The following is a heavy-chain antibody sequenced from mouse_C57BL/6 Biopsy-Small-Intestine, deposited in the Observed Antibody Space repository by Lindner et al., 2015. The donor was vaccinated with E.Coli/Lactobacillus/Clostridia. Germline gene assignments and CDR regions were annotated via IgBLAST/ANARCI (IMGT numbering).Heavy chain of an antibody. D-gene: IGHD4-1*01. CDR3: TRAANWDGFDY. J-gene: IGHJ2*02. CDR1: GYSFTRYW. Sequence: VQLQESGAELVKPGASVKLSCTASGYSFTRYWMHWVQQRPGQGLEWIGMTLPSTGSTNYNEKFKNKATLTVDRSSSTAYMQLSSLTSGDSAVYYCTRAANWDGFDYWGQGTSLTVSS. CDR2: TLPSTGST. V-gene: IGHV1-64*01.